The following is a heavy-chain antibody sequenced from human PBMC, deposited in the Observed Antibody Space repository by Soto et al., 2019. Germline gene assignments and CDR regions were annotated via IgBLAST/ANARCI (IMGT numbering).Heavy chain of an antibody. Sequence: SVKVSCKASGGTFSSYAISWVRQAPGQGLEWMGGIIPIFGTANYAQKFQGRVTITADESTSTAYMELSSLRSEDTAVYYCASPTPPEGAGYYHAFDIWGKGTMVTVSS. CDR2: IIPIFGTA. V-gene: IGHV1-69*13. J-gene: IGHJ3*02. D-gene: IGHD3-9*01. CDR3: ASPTPPEGAGYYHAFDI. CDR1: GGTFSSYA.